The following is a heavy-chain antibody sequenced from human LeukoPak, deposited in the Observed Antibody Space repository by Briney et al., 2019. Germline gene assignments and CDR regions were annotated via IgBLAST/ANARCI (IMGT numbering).Heavy chain of an antibody. V-gene: IGHV4-34*01. J-gene: IGHJ5*02. CDR1: GGSFSGHY. Sequence: SETLSLTCAVSGGSFSGHYWSWIRQPPGEGLEWIGEINDSGSTKYIPSPKSRVTISADTSKNQFSLKLSSVTAADTAVYYCAKNNWFDPWGQGTLVTVSS. CDR2: INDSGST. CDR3: AKNNWFDP.